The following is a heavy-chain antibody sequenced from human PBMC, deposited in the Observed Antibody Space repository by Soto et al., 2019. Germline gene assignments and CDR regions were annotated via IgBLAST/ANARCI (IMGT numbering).Heavy chain of an antibody. J-gene: IGHJ6*02. CDR3: AIVATKYYYYGMDV. CDR1: GGSVSSGSYY. Sequence: SETLSLTCTVSGGSVSSGSYYWSWIRQPPGKGLEWIGYIYYSGSTNYNPSLKSRVTISVDTSKNQFSLKLSSVTAADTVVYYCAIVATKYYYYGMDVWGQGTTVTVSS. V-gene: IGHV4-61*01. CDR2: IYYSGST. D-gene: IGHD5-12*01.